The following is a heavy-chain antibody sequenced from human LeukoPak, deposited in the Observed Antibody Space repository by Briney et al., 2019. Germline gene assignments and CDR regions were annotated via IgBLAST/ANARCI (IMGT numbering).Heavy chain of an antibody. Sequence: GGSLRLSCTGSGFNFIDYAMNWVRQAPGKGLEWVSYISSGSTYIQYADSVRGRLTVSRDNAKNALFLQMTSLTAEDTAVYYCVRDRSLGSQYYYYIDVWGKGTTVTVSS. CDR3: VRDRSLGSQYYYYIDV. CDR1: GFNFIDYA. D-gene: IGHD2/OR15-2a*01. V-gene: IGHV3-11*06. J-gene: IGHJ6*03. CDR2: ISSGSTYI.